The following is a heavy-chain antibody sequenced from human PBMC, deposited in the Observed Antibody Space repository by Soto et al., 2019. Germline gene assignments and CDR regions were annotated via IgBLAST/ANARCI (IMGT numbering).Heavy chain of an antibody. CDR3: ARVPPFAGGGGMDV. CDR1: GGSISSGGYY. J-gene: IGHJ6*02. V-gene: IGHV4-31*03. CDR2: IYYSGST. D-gene: IGHD3-16*01. Sequence: PSETLSLTCTVSGGSISSGGYYWSWIRQHPGKGLEWIGYIYYSGSTYYNPSLKSRVTISVETSKNQFSLKLSSVTAADTAVYYCARVPPFAGGGGMDVWGQGTTVTVSS.